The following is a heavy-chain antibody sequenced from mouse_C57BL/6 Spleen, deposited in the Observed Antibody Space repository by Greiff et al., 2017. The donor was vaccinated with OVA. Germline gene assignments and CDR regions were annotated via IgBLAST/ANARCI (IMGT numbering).Heavy chain of an antibody. Sequence: VQLQQSGPELVKPGASVKISCKASGYAFSSSWMNWVKQRPGKGLEWIGRIYPGDGDTNYNGKFKGKATLTAAKSSSTAYMQLSSLTSEDSAVYFCARGESTTPYYFDYWGQGTTLTVSS. CDR3: ARGESTTPYYFDY. J-gene: IGHJ2*01. V-gene: IGHV1-82*01. D-gene: IGHD2-1*01. CDR1: GYAFSSSW. CDR2: IYPGDGDT.